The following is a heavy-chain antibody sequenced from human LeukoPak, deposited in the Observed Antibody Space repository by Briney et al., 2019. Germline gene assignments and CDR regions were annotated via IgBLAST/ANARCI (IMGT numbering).Heavy chain of an antibody. CDR3: ARKEVSGAFV. Sequence: GGSLRLSCAASGFTFSSYGMHWVRQAPGKGLEWVALISYGGSNKYYADSVKGRFTISRDNSKNTLYLQMNSLRAEDTAVYYCARKEVSGAFVWGQGTLVTVSS. V-gene: IGHV3-30*03. CDR2: ISYGGSNK. J-gene: IGHJ4*02. CDR1: GFTFSSYG. D-gene: IGHD3-3*02.